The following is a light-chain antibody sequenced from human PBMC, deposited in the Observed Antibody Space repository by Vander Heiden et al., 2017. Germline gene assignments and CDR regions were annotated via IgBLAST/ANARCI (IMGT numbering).Light chain of an antibody. CDR3: QQYGSSPWT. CDR1: RSVSSSY. V-gene: IGKV3-20*01. CDR2: GAS. J-gene: IGKJ1*01. Sequence: ESVLTQSPGTLSLSQVERATLSCRASRSVSSSYLAWYQQKPGQAPRLLIYGASSMATGIPDRFSGSGSGTDFTLTISRLEPEDFAVYYCQQYGSSPWTFGQGTKVEIK.